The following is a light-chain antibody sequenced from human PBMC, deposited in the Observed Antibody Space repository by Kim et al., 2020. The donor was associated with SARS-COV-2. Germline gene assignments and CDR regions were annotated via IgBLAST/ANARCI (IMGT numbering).Light chain of an antibody. V-gene: IGLV3-1*01. CDR3: QPWDSSGV. CDR1: NLGDKY. J-gene: IGLJ2*01. Sequence: SYELTQPPSVSVSPGQTASITCSGDNLGDKYTCWYQQKPGQSPVLVIYRDSRRPSGIPERFSGSNSGNTATLTISGTQAMDEADYYCQPWDSSGVFG. CDR2: RDS.